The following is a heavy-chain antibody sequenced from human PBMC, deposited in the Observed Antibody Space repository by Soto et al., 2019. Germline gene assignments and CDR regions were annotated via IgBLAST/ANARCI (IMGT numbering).Heavy chain of an antibody. CDR1: GFTFTDNW. J-gene: IGHJ4*02. D-gene: IGHD6-13*01. Sequence: GGSLRLSCAASGFTFTDNWMSWVRQAPGKGLEWVANINQDGSEKYYVNSVKGRFTISRDNAKNSLFLQMNSLRAEDTAVYFCARAAAAGTVDYWGQGT. CDR2: INQDGSEK. V-gene: IGHV3-7*04. CDR3: ARAAAAGTVDY.